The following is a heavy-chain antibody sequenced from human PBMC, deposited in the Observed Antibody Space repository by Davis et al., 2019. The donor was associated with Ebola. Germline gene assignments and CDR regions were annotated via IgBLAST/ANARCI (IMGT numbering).Heavy chain of an antibody. D-gene: IGHD3-10*02. CDR2: VGGSGGSA. V-gene: IGHV3-23*01. J-gene: IGHJ6*02. CDR3: AKDNVFYDMDV. CDR1: GFTFSRYG. Sequence: GESLKISCAASGFTFSRYGFHWVRQAPGKGLEWVSGVGGSGGSAHYADSVRGRFTISRDNSKNTLHLQMNSLRGEDTAVYYCAKDNVFYDMDVWGQGTTVTVSS.